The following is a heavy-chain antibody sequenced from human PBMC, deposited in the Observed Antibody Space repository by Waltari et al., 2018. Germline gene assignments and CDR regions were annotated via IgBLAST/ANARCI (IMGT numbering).Heavy chain of an antibody. V-gene: IGHV4-34*01. CDR2: INHSGST. D-gene: IGHD2-2*01. CDR3: ARVRKRYCSSTSCYYYYGMDV. J-gene: IGHJ6*02. CDR1: GGSFSGYY. Sequence: QVQLQQWGAGLLKPSETLSLTCAVYGGSFSGYYWSWIRQPPGKGLEWIGEINHSGSTNYNPSLKSRVTIAGDTSKNQFARKLSSVTAADTAVYYCARVRKRYCSSTSCYYYYGMDVWGQGTTVTVSS.